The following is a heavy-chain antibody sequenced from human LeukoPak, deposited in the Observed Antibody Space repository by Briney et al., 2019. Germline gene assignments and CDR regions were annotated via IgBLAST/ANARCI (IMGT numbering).Heavy chain of an antibody. CDR2: IIPILGIA. D-gene: IGHD4-17*01. V-gene: IGHV1-69*04. CDR1: GGTFSSYA. Sequence: SVKVSCKASGGTFSSYAISWVRQAPGQGLEWMGRIIPILGIANYAQKFQGRVTITADKSTSTAYMELSSLRSEDTAVYYCARDEEGDYGPYFDYWGQGTLVTVSS. CDR3: ARDEEGDYGPYFDY. J-gene: IGHJ4*02.